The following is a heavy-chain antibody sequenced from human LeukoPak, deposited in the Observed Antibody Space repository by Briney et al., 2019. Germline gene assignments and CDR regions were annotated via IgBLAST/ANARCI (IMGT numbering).Heavy chain of an antibody. CDR1: GFTFSSYG. Sequence: GGSLRLSCAASGFTFSSYGMHWVRQAPGKGLEWVAVIWYDGSNKYYADSVKCRFTISRDNSKNTLYLQMNSLRAEDTAVYYCARSYGDYGIRYWGQGTLVTVSS. J-gene: IGHJ4*02. CDR3: ARSYGDYGIRY. D-gene: IGHD4-17*01. V-gene: IGHV3-33*01. CDR2: IWYDGSNK.